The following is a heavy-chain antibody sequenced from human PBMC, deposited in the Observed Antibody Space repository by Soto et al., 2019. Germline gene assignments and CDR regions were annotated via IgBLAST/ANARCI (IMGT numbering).Heavy chain of an antibody. D-gene: IGHD6-19*01. J-gene: IGHJ6*03. CDR1: GFSLSNARMG. CDR3: ARIHSSGWYHYYYYMDV. Sequence: GSGPTLVNPTETLTLTCTVSGFSLSNARMGVSWIRQPPGKALEWLAHIFSNDEKSYSTSLKSRLTISKDTSKSQVVLTMTNMDPVDTATYYCARIHSSGWYHYYYYMDVWGKGTTVTVSS. CDR2: IFSNDEK. V-gene: IGHV2-26*01.